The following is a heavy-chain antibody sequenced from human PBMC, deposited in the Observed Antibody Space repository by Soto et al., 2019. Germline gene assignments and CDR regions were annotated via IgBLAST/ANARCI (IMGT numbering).Heavy chain of an antibody. D-gene: IGHD1-26*01. CDR3: ARGPQWELPDYFDY. J-gene: IGHJ4*02. CDR1: GFTFSSYA. CDR2: IWYDGSNK. V-gene: IGHV3-30*04. Sequence: PGGSLRLSCAASGFTFSSYAMEWVRQAPGKGLEWVAVIWYDGSNKYYADSVKGRFTISRDNSKNTLYLQMNSLRAEDTAVYYCARGPQWELPDYFDYWGQGTLVTVSS.